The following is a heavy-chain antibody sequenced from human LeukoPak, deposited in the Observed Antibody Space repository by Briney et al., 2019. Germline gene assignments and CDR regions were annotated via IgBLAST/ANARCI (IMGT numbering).Heavy chain of an antibody. D-gene: IGHD3-22*01. CDR3: ARHQGYDSSGSMGYYYYMDV. J-gene: IGHJ6*03. V-gene: IGHV5-51*01. Sequence: GESLKISCKGSGYSFTSYWIGWVRQLPGKGPEWMGIIYPGDSDTRYSPSFQGQVTISADKSISTAYLQWSSLKASDTAMYYCARHQGYDSSGSMGYYYYMDVWGKGTTVTVSS. CDR1: GYSFTSYW. CDR2: IYPGDSDT.